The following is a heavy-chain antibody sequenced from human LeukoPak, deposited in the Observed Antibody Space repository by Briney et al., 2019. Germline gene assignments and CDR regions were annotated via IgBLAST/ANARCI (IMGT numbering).Heavy chain of an antibody. CDR3: ARGHNRLRWNGAFDF. D-gene: IGHD4-23*01. J-gene: IGHJ4*02. CDR2: TYASGNT. V-gene: IGHV4-4*07. CDR1: GGSISSYY. Sequence: SETLSLTCTVSGGSISSYYWSWIRQPAGKGLEWIGRTYASGNTNYNPSLKSRVTMSQDTSENQFALKPTSVTAADTAVYYCARGHNRLRWNGAFDFWGRGTLVTLSS.